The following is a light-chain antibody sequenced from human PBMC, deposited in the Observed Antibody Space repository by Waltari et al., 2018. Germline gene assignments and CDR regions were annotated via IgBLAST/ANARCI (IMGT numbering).Light chain of an antibody. CDR2: HAS. Sequence: SGRASQSISKDLAWYQQKPGQTPRLLIYHASSRAAGIPDRFSGSGSGTDFSLSISRLEPEDFAVYYCQHYESLPVTFGQGTKVEIK. CDR1: QSISKD. J-gene: IGKJ1*01. CDR3: QHYESLPVT. V-gene: IGKV3-20*01.